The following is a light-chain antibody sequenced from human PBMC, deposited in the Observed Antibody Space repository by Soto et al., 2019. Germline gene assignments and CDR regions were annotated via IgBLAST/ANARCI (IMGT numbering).Light chain of an antibody. CDR1: QSISSY. CDR2: AAS. V-gene: IGKV1-39*01. Sequence: DIPMTQSPSSLSASVGDRVTITCRASQSISSYLNWYKQKPGKAPKLLIYAASNLQSGVPSRFSGSGSEKGFTLTIISLQPEDFATYYFRQSYSTPNTFGGGTKVEIK. J-gene: IGKJ4*01. CDR3: RQSYSTPNT.